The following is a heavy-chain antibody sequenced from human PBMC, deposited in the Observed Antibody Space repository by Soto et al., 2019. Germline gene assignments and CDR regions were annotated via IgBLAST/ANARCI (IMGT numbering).Heavy chain of an antibody. CDR2: IYYIGST. V-gene: IGHV4-59*01. D-gene: IGHD6-19*01. J-gene: IGHJ4*02. CDR3: ARGSSGGPPRVAY. CDR1: GGPISSYY. Sequence: QVQLQESGPGLVKPSETLSLNCTDSGGPISSYYWSWIRQSPVKGLEWIGYIYYIGSTNYHPSLKSRITISVDTFKNQFALELSSVTAADPAVYYCARGSSGGPPRVAYWGQGTLVTVSS.